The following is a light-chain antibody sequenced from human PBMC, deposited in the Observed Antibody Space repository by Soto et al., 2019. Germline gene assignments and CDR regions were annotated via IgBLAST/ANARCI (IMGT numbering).Light chain of an antibody. J-gene: IGKJ2*01. CDR3: QQYNSWPPSYT. Sequence: PGDRATLSCRASQSVTTYLAWYQQKPGQAPRLLIYGASTRATGIPARFSGSGSETDFTLTISSLQSEDFAFYYCQQYNSWPPSYTFGQGTKLEIK. CDR1: QSVTTY. V-gene: IGKV3-15*01. CDR2: GAS.